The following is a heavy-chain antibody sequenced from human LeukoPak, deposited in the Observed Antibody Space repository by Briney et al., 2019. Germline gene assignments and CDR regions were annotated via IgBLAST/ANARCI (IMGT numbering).Heavy chain of an antibody. CDR1: GDSVSRSDSY. V-gene: IGHV4-39*01. CDR2: IYYSGRT. CDR3: ARRRYYDGSGYLE. Sequence: SETLSLTCFVSGDSVSRSDSYWDWIRQPPGKGLEWIGTIYYSGRTYYSPSLMSRVTMSVDPSNNQFSLTLRPVTAADTAVYYCARRRYYDGSGYLEWGQGTLLSVSS. D-gene: IGHD3-22*01. J-gene: IGHJ1*01.